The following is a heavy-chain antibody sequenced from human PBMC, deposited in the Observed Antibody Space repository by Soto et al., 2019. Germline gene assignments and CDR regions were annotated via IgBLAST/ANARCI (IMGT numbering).Heavy chain of an antibody. V-gene: IGHV1-69*13. J-gene: IGHJ6*02. CDR2: IIPIFVTA. CDR1: GGTFSSYA. D-gene: IGHD3-22*01. Sequence: EASVKVSCKASGGTFSSYAISWVRHAPGQGLEWMGGIIPIFVTANYAQKFQGRVTITADESTSTAYMELSSLRSEDTAVYYCARDLTSGSYYYGMDVWGQGTTVTVSS. CDR3: ARDLTSGSYYYGMDV.